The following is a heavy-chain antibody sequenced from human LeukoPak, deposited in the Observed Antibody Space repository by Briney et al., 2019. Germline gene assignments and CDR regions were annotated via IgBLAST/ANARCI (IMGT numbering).Heavy chain of an antibody. J-gene: IGHJ6*03. CDR2: TRKKANSNTT. D-gene: IGHD1-7*01. Sequence: GGSLRLSCAASGFTFSDHYMGWVRQPPGKGLEWVGRTRKKANSNTTEYAASVRGRFTLSRDDSKNSLYLQKNSRKTEDTAVYYCARVPGTSFLLSYMDVWGKGTTVTVSS. V-gene: IGHV3-72*01. CDR1: GFTFSDHY. CDR3: ARVPGTSFLLSYMDV.